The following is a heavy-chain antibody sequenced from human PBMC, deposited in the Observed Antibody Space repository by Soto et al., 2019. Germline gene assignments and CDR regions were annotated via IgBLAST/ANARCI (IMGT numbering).Heavy chain of an antibody. J-gene: IGHJ4*02. CDR1: GGSMSSSNW. Sequence: SETLSLTCAVSGGSMSSSNWWSWVRQPPGKGLEWIGQIFHSGATNYNPSLKSRVTISIDKSNNQFSLMLSSVTAADTAIYYCASLGTTVTSFDYWGQGALVTVSS. CDR2: IFHSGAT. V-gene: IGHV4-4*02. D-gene: IGHD4-17*01. CDR3: ASLGTTVTSFDY.